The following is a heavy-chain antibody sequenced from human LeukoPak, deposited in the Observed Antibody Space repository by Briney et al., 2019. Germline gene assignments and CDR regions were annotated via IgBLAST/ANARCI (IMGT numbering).Heavy chain of an antibody. CDR1: GFIFSTYA. D-gene: IGHD4/OR15-4a*01. J-gene: IGHJ4*02. V-gene: IGHV3-23*01. CDR3: AKDYGTNPLDY. CDR2: ITGSGGVT. Sequence: PGGSLRLSCAASGFIFSTYAMSWVRQAPGKGLEWVSSITGSGGVTYYADSVKGRFTISRDNSKDALYLQLNSLRAEDTALYYCAKDYGTNPLDYRGQGTLVTVSS.